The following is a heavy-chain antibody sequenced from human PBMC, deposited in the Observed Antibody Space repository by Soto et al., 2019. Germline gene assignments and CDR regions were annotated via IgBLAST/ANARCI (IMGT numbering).Heavy chain of an antibody. V-gene: IGHV1-8*01. Sequence: ASVKVSCKASGYSFTNNDVSWVRQATGQGLEWMGWMNPGSGDTGYAQTFQGRVTMTRDISIATAYMELSSVRSDDTAIYYCARMATFCSLNWFDPCGQGSLVTVSS. CDR3: ARMATFCSLNWFDP. D-gene: IGHD3-10*02. CDR2: MNPGSGDT. CDR1: GYSFTNND. J-gene: IGHJ5*02.